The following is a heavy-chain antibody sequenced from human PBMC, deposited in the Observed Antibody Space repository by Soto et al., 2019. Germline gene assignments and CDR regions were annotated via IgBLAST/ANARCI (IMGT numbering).Heavy chain of an antibody. CDR3: ARDPLRFLEWSTNWFDP. D-gene: IGHD3-3*01. V-gene: IGHV3-21*01. J-gene: IGHJ5*02. CDR2: ISSSSSYI. CDR1: GFTFSSYS. Sequence: GSLRLSCAASGFTFSSYSMNWVRQAPGKGLEWVSSISSSSSYIYYADSVKGRFTISRDNAKNSLYLQMNSLRAEDMAVYYCARDPLRFLEWSTNWFDPWGQGTLVTVSS.